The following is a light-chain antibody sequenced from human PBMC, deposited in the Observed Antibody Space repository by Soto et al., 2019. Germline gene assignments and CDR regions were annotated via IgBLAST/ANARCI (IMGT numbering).Light chain of an antibody. CDR1: QSISTY. J-gene: IGKJ1*01. V-gene: IGKV1-39*01. CDR2: ATS. CDR3: QQSYSTLPGT. Sequence: DIQMTQSPSSLSASVGDRVTITCRASQSISTYLIWYQQKPGKAPKLLIYATSSLQSGVPSRFSGSGSGTDFTLTISSLQPEDFATYYCQQSYSTLPGTFGQGTKVEIK.